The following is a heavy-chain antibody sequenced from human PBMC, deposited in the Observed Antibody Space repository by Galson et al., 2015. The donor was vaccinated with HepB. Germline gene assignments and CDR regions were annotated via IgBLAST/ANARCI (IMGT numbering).Heavy chain of an antibody. D-gene: IGHD3-9*01. CDR3: ARDPPREILTGSGYYYYGMDV. CDR1: GFTFSSYA. Sequence: SLRLSCAASGFTFSSYAMHWVRQAPGKGLEWVAVISYDGSNKYYADSVKGRFTISRDNSKNTLYLQMNSLRAEDTAVYYCARDPPREILTGSGYYYYGMDVWGQGTTVTVSS. V-gene: IGHV3-30*04. CDR2: ISYDGSNK. J-gene: IGHJ6*02.